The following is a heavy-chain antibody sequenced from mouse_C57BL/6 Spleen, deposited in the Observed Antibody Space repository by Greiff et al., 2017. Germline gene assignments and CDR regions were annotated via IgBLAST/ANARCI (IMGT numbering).Heavy chain of an antibody. D-gene: IGHD1-1*01. J-gene: IGHJ4*01. CDR3: TTDGSSSYAMDY. CDR1: GFNIKDYY. CDR2: IDPEDGDT. V-gene: IGHV14-1*01. Sequence: VHVKQSGAELVRPGASVKLSCTASGFNIKDYYMHWVKQRPEQGLEWIGRIDPEDGDTEYAPKFQGKATMTADTSSNTAYLQLSSLTSEDTAVYYCTTDGSSSYAMDYWGQGTSVTVSS.